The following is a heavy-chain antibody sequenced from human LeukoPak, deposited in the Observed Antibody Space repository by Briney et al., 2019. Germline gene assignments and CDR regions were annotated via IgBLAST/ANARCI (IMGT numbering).Heavy chain of an antibody. CDR2: IRNDGTIK. J-gene: IGHJ4*02. V-gene: IGHV3-30*02. D-gene: IGHD6-13*01. Sequence: GGSLRLSCAASGFTFRTYGMHWVRQAPGKGLEWVAFIRNDGTIKYYADSVKGRFTISRDNSKSTLYLQMNSLRAEDTAVYYCAKTGSSSWGYFDYWGQGTLVTVSS. CDR3: AKTGSSSWGYFDY. CDR1: GFTFRTYG.